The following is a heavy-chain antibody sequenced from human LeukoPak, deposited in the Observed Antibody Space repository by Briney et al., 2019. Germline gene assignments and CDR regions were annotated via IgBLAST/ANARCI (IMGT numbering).Heavy chain of an antibody. CDR1: GFTFSDYY. V-gene: IGHV3-11*04. CDR3: ARDHHGRLELRGRGDY. J-gene: IGHJ4*02. CDR2: ISSSGSTI. D-gene: IGHD1-7*01. Sequence: GGSLRLSCAASGFTFSDYYTSWIRQAPGKGLEWVSYISSSGSTIYYADSVKGRFTISRDNAKNSLYLQMNSLRAEDTAVYYCARDHHGRLELRGRGDYWGQGTLVTVSS.